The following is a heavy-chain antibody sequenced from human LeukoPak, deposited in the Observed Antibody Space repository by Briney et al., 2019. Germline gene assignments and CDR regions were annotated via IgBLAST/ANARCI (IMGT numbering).Heavy chain of an antibody. CDR1: GDSVSSNSAA. D-gene: IGHD6-19*01. V-gene: IGHV6-1*01. CDR2: TYYRSKWYN. CDR3: SRHKSGWIDY. J-gene: IGHJ4*02. Sequence: SQTLSLTCDISGDSVSSNSAAWDWIRQSASRGLEWLGRTYYRSKWYNDYAVSVRSRITINPDTSKNQFSLQLNSVTPEDTAVYYCSRHKSGWIDYWGQGTLVTVSS.